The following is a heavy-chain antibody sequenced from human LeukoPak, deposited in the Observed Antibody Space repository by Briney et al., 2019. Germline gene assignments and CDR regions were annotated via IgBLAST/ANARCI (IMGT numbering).Heavy chain of an antibody. D-gene: IGHD5-18*01. V-gene: IGHV1-18*01. CDR2: ISAYNGNT. Sequence: AASVKVSCKASGYTFTSYGISWVRQAPGQGLEWMGWISAYNGNTNYAQKLQGRVTMTTDTSTSTACMELRSLRSDDTAVYYCARDRSYTAMVKYYFDYWGQGTLVTVSS. CDR3: ARDRSYTAMVKYYFDY. CDR1: GYTFTSYG. J-gene: IGHJ4*02.